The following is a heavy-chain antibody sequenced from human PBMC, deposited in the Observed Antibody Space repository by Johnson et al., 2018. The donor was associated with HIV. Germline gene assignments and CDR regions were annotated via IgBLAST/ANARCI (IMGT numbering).Heavy chain of an antibody. V-gene: IGHV3-30*04. J-gene: IGHJ3*02. CDR1: GFTFSSYA. CDR3: AGYDSSAYYDVGFFDI. CDR2: ISYDGSNK. Sequence: VQLMESGGGVVQPGRSLRLSCAASGFTFSSYAMHWVRQAPGKGLEWVAVISYDGSNKYYADSVKGRFTISRDNAKNSLYLQMHSLRAEDTAVYYCAGYDSSAYYDVGFFDIWGQGTMVTVSS. D-gene: IGHD3-22*01.